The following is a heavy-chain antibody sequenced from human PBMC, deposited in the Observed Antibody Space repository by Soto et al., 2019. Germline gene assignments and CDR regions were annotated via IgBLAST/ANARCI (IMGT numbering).Heavy chain of an antibody. CDR3: ARGVFSGHV. Sequence: ASVKVFCKASGYTFTSHAIKWVRQATGQRLEWMGWMNPNSGNTGYAQKFRGRVTMTRNTSISTAYMELSSLRSEDTAVYYCARGVFSGHVWGQGTTVTVSS. CDR1: GYTFTSHA. J-gene: IGHJ6*02. V-gene: IGHV1-8*01. CDR2: MNPNSGNT.